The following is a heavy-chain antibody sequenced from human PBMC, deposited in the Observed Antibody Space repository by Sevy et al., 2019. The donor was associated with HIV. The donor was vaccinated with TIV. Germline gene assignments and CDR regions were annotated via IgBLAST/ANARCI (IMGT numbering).Heavy chain of an antibody. CDR3: TRDQWHHLVRPHCDY. V-gene: IGHV3-49*04. Sequence: GGSLRLSCTGSGFTFGDYAVSWVRQAPGKGLEWVGFIRSKAYGGTTDYAASVKGRFTISRDDSKSIADLQMNSLKTEDTAVYYCTRDQWHHLVRPHCDYWGQRTLVTDSS. CDR2: IRSKAYGGTT. J-gene: IGHJ4*02. D-gene: IGHD6-13*01. CDR1: GFTFGDYA.